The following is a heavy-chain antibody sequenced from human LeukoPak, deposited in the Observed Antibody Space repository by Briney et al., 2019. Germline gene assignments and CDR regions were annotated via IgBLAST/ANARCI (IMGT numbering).Heavy chain of an antibody. D-gene: IGHD6-19*01. J-gene: IGHJ6*02. CDR1: GFTFSSYA. CDR2: ISGGGPVT. Sequence: GGSLRLSCAASGFTFSSYAMSWVRQAPGKGLECVSAISGGGPVTYYTDSVKGRFTISRDNSKNTLYLQMNSLRAEDTAVYYCARSNIAVAGPNYYYYYGMDVWGQGTTVTVPS. CDR3: ARSNIAVAGPNYYYYYGMDV. V-gene: IGHV3-23*01.